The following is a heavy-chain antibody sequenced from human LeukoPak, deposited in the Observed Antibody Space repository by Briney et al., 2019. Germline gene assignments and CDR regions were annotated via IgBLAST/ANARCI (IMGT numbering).Heavy chain of an antibody. CDR3: AGAFCGGDCYSPSD. CDR2: INHSGST. Sequence: SETLSLTCNVSGGSIASSYWSWIRQPPGKGLEWIGEINHSGSTNYNPSLKSRVTISVDTSKNQFSLRLSSVTAADTAVYYCAGAFCGGDCYSPSDWGQGTLVTVSS. D-gene: IGHD2-21*02. CDR1: GGSIASSY. V-gene: IGHV4-34*01. J-gene: IGHJ4*02.